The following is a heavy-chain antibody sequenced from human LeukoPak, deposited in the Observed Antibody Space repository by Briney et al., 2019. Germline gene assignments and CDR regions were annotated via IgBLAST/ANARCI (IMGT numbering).Heavy chain of an antibody. CDR1: GFTFSSYS. CDR2: ISSSSSYI. CDR3: ARDPPGPASSTWIPPGY. D-gene: IGHD5-12*01. V-gene: IGHV3-21*01. Sequence: PGGSLRLSCAASGFTFSSYSMNWVRQAPGKGLEWVSSISSSSSYIYYADSVKGRFTISRDNAKNSLYLQMNSLRAEDTAVYYCARDPPGPASSTWIPPGYWGQGTLVTVSS. J-gene: IGHJ4*02.